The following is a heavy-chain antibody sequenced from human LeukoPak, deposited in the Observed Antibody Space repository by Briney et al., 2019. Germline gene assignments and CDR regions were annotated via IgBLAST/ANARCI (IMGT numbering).Heavy chain of an antibody. J-gene: IGHJ4*02. CDR1: GFTFSSYG. CDR3: ARETDYYFDY. CDR2: ISYDGSNK. V-gene: IGHV3-30*03. Sequence: GGSLRLSCAASGFTFSSYGMHWVRQAPGKGLEWVVVISYDGSNKYYADSVKGRFTISRDNSKNTLDLQMNSLRAEDTAVYYCARETDYYFDYWGQGTLVTVSS.